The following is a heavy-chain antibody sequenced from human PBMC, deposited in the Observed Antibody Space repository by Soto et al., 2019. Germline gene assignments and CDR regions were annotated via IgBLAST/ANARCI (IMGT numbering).Heavy chain of an antibody. CDR1: GGSISSGGYY. CDR2: IYYSGST. D-gene: IGHD1-7*01. Sequence: SETLSLTCTVSGGSISSGGYYWSWIRQHPGKGLEWIGYIYYSGSTYYNPSLKSRVIISVDTSKNQFSLKLSSVTAADTAVYYCARDGLELPYYWGQGTLVTVSS. CDR3: ARDGLELPYY. J-gene: IGHJ4*02. V-gene: IGHV4-31*03.